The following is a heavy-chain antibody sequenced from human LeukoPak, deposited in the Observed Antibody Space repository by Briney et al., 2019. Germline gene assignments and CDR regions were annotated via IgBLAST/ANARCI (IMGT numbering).Heavy chain of an antibody. V-gene: IGHV4-34*01. CDR1: GGSFSGYY. D-gene: IGHD3-10*01. Sequence: SETLSLTCAVYGGSFSGYYCSWIRQPPGQGLEWIGEINHSGSTNYNPSLKSRVTISVDTSKSQFSLKLSSVTAADTAVYYCARELPPFGRYYGSGRTRGNWFDPWGQGTLVTVSS. CDR2: INHSGST. J-gene: IGHJ5*02. CDR3: ARELPPFGRYYGSGRTRGNWFDP.